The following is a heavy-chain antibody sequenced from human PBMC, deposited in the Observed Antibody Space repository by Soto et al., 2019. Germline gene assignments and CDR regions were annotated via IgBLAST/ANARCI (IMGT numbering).Heavy chain of an antibody. V-gene: IGHV3-23*01. CDR1: GFTFSAYA. J-gene: IGHJ3*02. Sequence: GGSLRLSCAASGFTFSAYAMSWVRQAPWKGLQWVSGVGGSDTDKHYADSVRGRFTVSRDNSKNTLYLQMNSLRVDDTAVYYCAKDATAVNGVWDPFDMWGQGTEVTVSS. CDR3: AKDATAVNGVWDPFDM. CDR2: VGGSDTDK. D-gene: IGHD2-8*01.